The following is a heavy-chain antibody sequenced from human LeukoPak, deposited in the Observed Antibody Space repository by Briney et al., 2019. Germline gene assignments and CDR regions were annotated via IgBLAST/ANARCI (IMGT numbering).Heavy chain of an antibody. D-gene: IGHD4/OR15-4a*01. CDR1: GFTVSSNS. V-gene: IGHV3-53*01. J-gene: IGHJ4*02. Sequence: PGGSLRLSCTVSGFTVSSNSMSWVRQAPGKGLECVSFIYSDNTHYSDSVKSRFTISRDNFKNTLYLQMNSLRAEDTAVYYCARRAGAYSHPYDYWGQGTLVTVSS. CDR2: IYSDNT. CDR3: ARRAGAYSHPYDY.